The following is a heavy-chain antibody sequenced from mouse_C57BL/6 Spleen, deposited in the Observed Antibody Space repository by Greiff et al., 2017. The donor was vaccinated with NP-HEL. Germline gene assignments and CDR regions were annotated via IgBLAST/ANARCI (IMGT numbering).Heavy chain of an antibody. CDR2: INPSNGGT. J-gene: IGHJ4*01. Sequence: QVQLQQSGTELVKPGASVKLSCKASGYTFTSYWMHWVKQRPGQGLEWIGNINPSNGGTNYNEKFKSKATLTVDKSSSTAYMQLSSLTSEDSAVYYCARERRPFYAMDYWGQGTSVTVSS. CDR3: ARERRPFYAMDY. V-gene: IGHV1-53*01. CDR1: GYTFTSYW. D-gene: IGHD2-12*01.